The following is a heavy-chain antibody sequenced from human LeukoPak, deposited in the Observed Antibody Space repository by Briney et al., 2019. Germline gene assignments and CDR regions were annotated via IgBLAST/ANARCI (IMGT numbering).Heavy chain of an antibody. CDR2: ISYDGSNE. CDR1: GFTFSSYV. Sequence: GGSLRLSCAASGFTFSSYVMHWVRKAPGKGLEWVAIISYDGSNEYYADSVKDRFTISRDNSKNTLYLQMDSLRAADTAVYYCARDHSSSWYVVHYYMDVWGKGTTVTVSS. CDR3: ARDHSSSWYVVHYYMDV. D-gene: IGHD6-13*01. J-gene: IGHJ6*03. V-gene: IGHV3-30*04.